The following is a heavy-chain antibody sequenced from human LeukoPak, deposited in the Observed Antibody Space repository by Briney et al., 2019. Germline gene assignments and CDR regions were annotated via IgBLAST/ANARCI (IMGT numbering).Heavy chain of an antibody. J-gene: IGHJ4*02. D-gene: IGHD3-3*01. Sequence: GGSLRLSCTASGFTFSSYWMSWVRQAPGKGLEWVSAISGSGGSTYYADSVKGRFTISRDNSKNTLYLQMNSLRAEDTAVYYCASTIFGVVIGGGWGQGTLVTVSS. CDR2: ISGSGGST. CDR1: GFTFSSYW. V-gene: IGHV3-23*01. CDR3: ASTIFGVVIGGG.